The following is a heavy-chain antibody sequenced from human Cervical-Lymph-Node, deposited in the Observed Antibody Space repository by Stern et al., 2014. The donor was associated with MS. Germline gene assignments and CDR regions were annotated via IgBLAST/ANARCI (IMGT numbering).Heavy chain of an antibody. D-gene: IGHD2/OR15-2a*01. CDR3: ARGGNPDWYFDL. V-gene: IGHV1-69*01. CDR1: GGTLSDYA. Sequence: QVQLVQAGAEVKKPGSSGKVSGKASGGTLSDYAISWIRTGPGQGLERVGGIIPFFGTTTYAQKFQGRVTLTADAATSTAHMELSSLRSDDTAIYYCARGGNPDWYFDLWGRGTLITVSS. CDR2: IIPFFGTT. J-gene: IGHJ2*01.